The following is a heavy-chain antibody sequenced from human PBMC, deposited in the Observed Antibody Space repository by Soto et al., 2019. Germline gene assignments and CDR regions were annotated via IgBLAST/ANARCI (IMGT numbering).Heavy chain of an antibody. V-gene: IGHV5-51*01. CDR1: GYSFTTSW. Sequence: GESLKISCKGSGYSFTTSWIGWVRQMPGKGLEWMGIIYPGDSDTRYSPSLQGQVTISADKSISTAYLQWSSLKASDTAMYYCARQAYTSGCYYYWGQGTLVTVSS. CDR2: IYPGDSDT. D-gene: IGHD6-19*01. CDR3: ARQAYTSGCYYY. J-gene: IGHJ4*02.